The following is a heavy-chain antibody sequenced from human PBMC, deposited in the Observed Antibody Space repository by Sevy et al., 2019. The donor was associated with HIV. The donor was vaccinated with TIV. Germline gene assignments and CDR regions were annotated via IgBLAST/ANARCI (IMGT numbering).Heavy chain of an antibody. CDR2: ISGSGGST. CDR1: GFTFSSYA. V-gene: IGHV3-23*01. Sequence: GGSLRLSCAASGFTFSSYAMSWVRQAPGKGLEWVSAISGSGGSTYYADSVKGRFTISRDNSKNTLYLQMHSLRAEETAVYYCGKPSEAYSGSYYVGAFDIWGQGTMVTVS. D-gene: IGHD1-26*01. J-gene: IGHJ3*02. CDR3: GKPSEAYSGSYYVGAFDI.